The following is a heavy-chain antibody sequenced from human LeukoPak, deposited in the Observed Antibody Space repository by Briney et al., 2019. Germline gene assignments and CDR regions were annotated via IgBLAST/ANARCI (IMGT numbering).Heavy chain of an antibody. Sequence: ASVKVSCXASGGTFSSYAISWVRQAPGQGLAWMGGIIPIFGTANYAQKFQGRVTITTDESTSTAYMELSSLRSEDTAVYYCARDKRKVEDPLEWLGKPWFDPWGQGILVTVSS. CDR2: IIPIFGTA. CDR3: ARDKRKVEDPLEWLGKPWFDP. CDR1: GGTFSSYA. V-gene: IGHV1-69*05. J-gene: IGHJ5*02. D-gene: IGHD3-3*01.